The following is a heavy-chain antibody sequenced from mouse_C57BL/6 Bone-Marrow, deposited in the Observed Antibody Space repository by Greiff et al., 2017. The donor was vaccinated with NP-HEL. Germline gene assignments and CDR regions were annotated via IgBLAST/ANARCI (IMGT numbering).Heavy chain of an antibody. Sequence: EVQRVESGGGLVKPGGSLKLSCAASGFTFSDYGMHWVRQAPEKGLEWVAYISSGSSTIYYADTVKGRFTISRDNAKNTLFLQMTSLRSEDTAMYYCARHDSLAYWGQGTLVTVSA. J-gene: IGHJ3*01. V-gene: IGHV5-17*01. CDR1: GFTFSDYG. CDR3: ARHDSLAY. CDR2: ISSGSSTI. D-gene: IGHD2-4*01.